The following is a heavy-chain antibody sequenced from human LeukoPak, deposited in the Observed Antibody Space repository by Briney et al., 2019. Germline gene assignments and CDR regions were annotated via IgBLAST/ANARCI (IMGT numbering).Heavy chain of an antibody. CDR3: ARHQIVYYGMDV. D-gene: IGHD2-21*01. V-gene: IGHV4-39*01. CDR2: IYYSGST. Sequence: SETLSLTCTVSGASISNSSYYWGWIRQPPGKGLEWIGSIYYSGSTSYNPSLKSRVTISVDTSKNHFSLKLSSVTAADTAVYYCARHQIVYYGMDVWGQGTTVTVSS. CDR1: GASISNSSYY. J-gene: IGHJ6*02.